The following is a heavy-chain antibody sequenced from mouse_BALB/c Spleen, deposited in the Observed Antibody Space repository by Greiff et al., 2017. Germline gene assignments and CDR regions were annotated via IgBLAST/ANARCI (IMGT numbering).Heavy chain of an antibody. CDR1: GFSLTSYG. CDR2: IWAGGST. D-gene: IGHD2-1*01. CDR3: ARDLPYGNYLIFAY. J-gene: IGHJ3*01. Sequence: VQGVESGPGLVAPSQSLSITCTVSGFSLTSYGVHWVRQPPGKGLEWLGVIWAGGSTNYNSALMSRLSISKDNSKSQVFLKMNSLQTDDTAMYYCARDLPYGNYLIFAYWGQGTLVTVSA. V-gene: IGHV2-9*02.